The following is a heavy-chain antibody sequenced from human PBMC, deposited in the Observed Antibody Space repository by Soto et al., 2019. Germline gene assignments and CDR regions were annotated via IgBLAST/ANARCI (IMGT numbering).Heavy chain of an antibody. D-gene: IGHD6-13*01. V-gene: IGHV3-33*01. Sequence: GGSLRLSCAASGFTFGSYGMHWVRQAPGKGLEWVAVIWYDGSNKYYADSVKGRFTISRDNSKNTLYLQMNSLRAEDTAVYYCARDPIAAAGTGYYYYMDVWGKGTTVTVSS. CDR2: IWYDGSNK. CDR3: ARDPIAAAGTGYYYYMDV. J-gene: IGHJ6*03. CDR1: GFTFGSYG.